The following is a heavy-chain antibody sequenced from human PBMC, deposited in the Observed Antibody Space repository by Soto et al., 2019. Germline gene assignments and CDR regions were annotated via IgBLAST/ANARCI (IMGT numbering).Heavy chain of an antibody. J-gene: IGHJ4*02. CDR1: GGSISSYY. D-gene: IGHD1-26*01. CDR3: AREKGEANDY. V-gene: IGHV4-59*01. Sequence: QVQLQESGPGLVKPSETLSLTCTVSGGSISSYYWSWIRQPPGKGLEWIGYIYYSGSTNYNPSLKSRVTISVDTSKNQFSLKLSSVTAADTAVYYCAREKGEANDYWGQGTLVTVSS. CDR2: IYYSGST.